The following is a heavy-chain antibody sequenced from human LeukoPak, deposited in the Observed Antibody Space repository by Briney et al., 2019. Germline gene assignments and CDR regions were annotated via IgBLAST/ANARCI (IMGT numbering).Heavy chain of an antibody. Sequence: PGGSLRLSCAASGFTFSSYAMHWVRQAPGKGLEWVAVLSYDGSNKYYADSVKGRFTISRDNSKNTLYLQMNSLRAEDTAVYYCARPEGRWLVLDYWGQGTLVTVSS. CDR2: LSYDGSNK. V-gene: IGHV3-30-3*01. J-gene: IGHJ4*02. CDR3: ARPEGRWLVLDY. CDR1: GFTFSSYA. D-gene: IGHD6-19*01.